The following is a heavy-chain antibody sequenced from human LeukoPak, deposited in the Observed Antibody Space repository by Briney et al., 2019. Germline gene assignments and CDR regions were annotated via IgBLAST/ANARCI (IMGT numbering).Heavy chain of an antibody. CDR2: IYYSGST. CDR1: GGSISSSSYY. D-gene: IGHD2-21*02. CDR3: ARASVTAIYWYFDL. J-gene: IGHJ2*01. V-gene: IGHV4-39*07. Sequence: SETLSLTCTVSGGSISSSSYYWGWIRQPPGTGLEWIGSIYYSGSTYYNPSLKSRVTISVDTSKNQFSLKLSPVTAADTAVYYCARASVTAIYWYFDLWGRGTLVTVSS.